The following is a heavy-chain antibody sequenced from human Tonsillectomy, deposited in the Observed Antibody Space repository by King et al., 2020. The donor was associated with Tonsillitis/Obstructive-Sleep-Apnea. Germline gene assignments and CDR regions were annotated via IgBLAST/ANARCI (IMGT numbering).Heavy chain of an antibody. CDR3: ARSVATIDYYYYHYMDV. J-gene: IGHJ6*03. Sequence: QLVQSGAEVKKPGSSVKLSCKASGGTFRSYDISWVRQAPGQGLEWMGGSIPIFGTANYAQKFQGRVTITADESTSTAYMELSSLRSEDPAVYYCARSVATIDYYYYHYMDVWGKGTTVTVSS. D-gene: IGHD5-12*01. CDR2: SIPIFGTA. V-gene: IGHV1-69*01. CDR1: GGTFRSYD.